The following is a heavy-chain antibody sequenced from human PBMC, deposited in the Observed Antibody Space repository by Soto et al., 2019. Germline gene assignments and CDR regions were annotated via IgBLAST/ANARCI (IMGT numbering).Heavy chain of an antibody. D-gene: IGHD1-26*01. CDR3: ARGVSAGVDY. V-gene: IGHV1-8*01. Sequence: QVQLVQSGAEVREPGASVKVSCKASGYSFTSLDINWVRQTAGQGLEWMGWMQPSTGRTGYAQKFQVSVTMTRDTSINTAYMELTTLTADDTAFYYCARGVSAGVDYWGQGTLVPVAS. CDR1: GYSFTSLD. CDR2: MQPSTGRT. J-gene: IGHJ4*02.